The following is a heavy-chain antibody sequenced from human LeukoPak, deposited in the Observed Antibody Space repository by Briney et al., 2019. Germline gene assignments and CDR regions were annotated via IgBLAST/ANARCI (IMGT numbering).Heavy chain of an antibody. CDR3: AREVGGSAFDI. V-gene: IGHV3-53*04. CDR1: GFTVSSNY. CDR2: IYSGGRT. D-gene: IGHD3-16*01. J-gene: IGHJ3*02. Sequence: PGGSLRLSCAASGFTVSSNYMSWVRQAPGKGLEWVSIIYSGGRTYYADSVKGRFTISRHNSKNTLYLQMNSLRAEDTAVYYCAREVGGSAFDIWGQGTMVTVSS.